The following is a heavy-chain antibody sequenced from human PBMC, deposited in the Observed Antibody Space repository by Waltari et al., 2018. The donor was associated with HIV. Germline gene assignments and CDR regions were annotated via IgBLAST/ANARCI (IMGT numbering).Heavy chain of an antibody. Sequence: EVQIVQSGGGLVKPGASLRLSCHVSGFMYISSSMHWVRQSPGKGLEWVSSINSRGSFIYYSDSVKGRFTVARDNANNSLYLQMNNLRDDDTAVYFCTRANGPSDYWGQGVLVTVSS. CDR3: TRANGPSDY. D-gene: IGHD2-8*01. V-gene: IGHV3-21*06. J-gene: IGHJ4*02. CDR2: INSRGSFI. CDR1: GFMYISSS.